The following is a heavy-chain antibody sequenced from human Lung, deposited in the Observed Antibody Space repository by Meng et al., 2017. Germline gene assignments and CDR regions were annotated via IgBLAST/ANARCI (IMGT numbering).Heavy chain of an antibody. CDR1: GFTFNTYA. J-gene: IGHJ2*01. Sequence: VGVGGAGGGGVQPGGSLRLSCSASGFTFNTYAMHWVRQAPGKGLEWVSLMSFDGAQIYYSDSVRGRFTISRDNSKNTLYLQMNSLRAEDTAVYYCARDKPPNDVWGRGTLVTVSS. V-gene: IGHV3-30*01. CDR3: ARDKPPNDV. CDR2: MSFDGAQI.